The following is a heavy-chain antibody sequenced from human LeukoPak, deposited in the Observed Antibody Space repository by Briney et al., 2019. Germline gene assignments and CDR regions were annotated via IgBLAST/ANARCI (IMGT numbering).Heavy chain of an antibody. Sequence: SVKVSYKPSGGTFISYAISWVRQAPGQGLEWMGGIIPIFGTANYAQKLQGRVTITTDESTSTAYMELSSLRSEDRAVYCCAREEKIVPAETNWCAPWGEGTLFTVSS. J-gene: IGHJ5*02. V-gene: IGHV1-69*05. CDR1: GGTFISYA. D-gene: IGHD2-2*01. CDR3: AREEKIVPAETNWCAP. CDR2: IIPIFGTA.